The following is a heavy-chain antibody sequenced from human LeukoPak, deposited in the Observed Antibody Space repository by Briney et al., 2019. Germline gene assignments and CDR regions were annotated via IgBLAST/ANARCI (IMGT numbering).Heavy chain of an antibody. CDR3: ARDRYGAGDY. CDR1: GFTFSNYW. D-gene: IGHD1-14*01. V-gene: IGHV3-74*03. Sequence: GGSLRLSCAASGFTFSNYWMLWVRQGPGKGLVWVSRINNAGTTTTYADSVEGRFTISRDNAKNTLYLQMNSLRAEDTAMYYCARDRYGAGDYWGQGTLVTVSS. J-gene: IGHJ4*02. CDR2: INNAGTTT.